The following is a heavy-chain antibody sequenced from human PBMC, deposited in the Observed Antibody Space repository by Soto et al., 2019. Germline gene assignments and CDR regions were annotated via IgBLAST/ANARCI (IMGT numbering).Heavy chain of an antibody. CDR1: GFTFTDYA. J-gene: IGHJ4*02. CDR2: FSGIGGST. CDR3: ARGSSGYISSWYYFDY. Sequence: EVQLLESGGGLVQPGGSLRLSCAASGFTFTDYALSWVRQAPGKGLEWVATFSGIGGSTYLADSVKGRLSISRDNSKNPVSLLMNSLRAEDAAVYFCARGSSGYISSWYYFDYWGRGTLVTVSS. D-gene: IGHD6-13*01. V-gene: IGHV3-23*01.